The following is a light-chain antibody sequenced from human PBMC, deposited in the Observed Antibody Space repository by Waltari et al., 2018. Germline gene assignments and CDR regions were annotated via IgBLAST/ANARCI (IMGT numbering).Light chain of an antibody. Sequence: EVVLTQSPNFQSVTPREKVTITCRASQNIDISLHWYQQKPGQSPKLLIKYASQSISGVASWFSGSGSGTEFTLTITGLEAEDAAAYYCHQNRRLPHTFGQGTKLEIK. V-gene: IGKV6D-21*02. CDR3: HQNRRLPHT. CDR1: QNIDIS. CDR2: YAS. J-gene: IGKJ2*01.